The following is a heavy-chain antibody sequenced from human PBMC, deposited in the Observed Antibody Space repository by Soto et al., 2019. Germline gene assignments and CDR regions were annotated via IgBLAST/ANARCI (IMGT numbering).Heavy chain of an antibody. CDR2: IYYTGNT. V-gene: IGHV4-31*03. J-gene: IGHJ4*02. CDR3: ASGHDAYKVRY. Sequence: PSETLSLTCTVSRGSISRGGTGSYWTWIRQLPGKGLEWICYIYYTGNTYYNPSLKSRPTISIDTSENQFSLKLTSVSAADSAVYFCASGHDAYKVRYWGQGTLVT. CDR1: RGSISRGGTGSY. D-gene: IGHD1-1*01.